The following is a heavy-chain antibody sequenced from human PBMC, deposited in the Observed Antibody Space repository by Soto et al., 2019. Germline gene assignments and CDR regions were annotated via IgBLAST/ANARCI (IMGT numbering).Heavy chain of an antibody. CDR3: ARKGYYDSSGYPDY. CDR1: GYSFTSYW. CDR2: IYPGDSDT. D-gene: IGHD3-22*01. Sequence: XESLKLSCKCSGYSFTSYWIGWVLQMPGKGLEWMGIIYPGDSDTRYSPSFQGQVTISADKSISTAYLQWSSLKASDTAMYYCARKGYYDSSGYPDYWGQGTLVTVSS. V-gene: IGHV5-51*01. J-gene: IGHJ4*02.